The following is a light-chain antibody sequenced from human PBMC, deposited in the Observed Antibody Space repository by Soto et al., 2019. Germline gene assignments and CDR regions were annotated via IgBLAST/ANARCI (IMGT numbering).Light chain of an antibody. Sequence: DIQLTQSPSFLSASVGDRVTITCRASQGINSYLAWYQQKPGKAPKLLIYAASTLQAGVTSRFSGDGSGTEFTLTIRSLQPEDFATYFCQQLHTYPLTFGGGTRWIS. CDR3: QQLHTYPLT. CDR2: AAS. CDR1: QGINSY. V-gene: IGKV1-9*01. J-gene: IGKJ4*01.